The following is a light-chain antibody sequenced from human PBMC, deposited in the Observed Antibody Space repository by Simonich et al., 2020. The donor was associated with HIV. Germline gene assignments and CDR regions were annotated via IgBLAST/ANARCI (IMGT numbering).Light chain of an antibody. J-gene: IGKJ4*01. V-gene: IGKV2-30*02. Sequence: DVVMTQSPLFLTVTLRQSPSISCSSTQSLVHSDGNNYLNLVHQRPSQSPRRLIYKVSNRDSGVPDRCSGSGSGTDFTLKISRVEAEDVGVYYCMQGSHWLTFGGGTKVEIK. CDR2: KVS. CDR1: QSLVHSDGNNY. CDR3: MQGSHWLT.